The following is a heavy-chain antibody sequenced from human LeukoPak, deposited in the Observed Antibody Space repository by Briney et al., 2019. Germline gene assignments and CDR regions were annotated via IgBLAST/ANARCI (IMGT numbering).Heavy chain of an antibody. CDR1: GGIFSSYA. D-gene: IGHD2-2*02. Sequence: GASVKVSCKASGGIFSSYAISWVRQAPGQGLEWMGRIIPIFGIANYAQKFQGRVTITADKSTSTAYMELSSLRSEDTAVYYCARDVGSCSSTSCYKGYYYYGMDVWGQGTTVTVSS. V-gene: IGHV1-69*04. CDR2: IIPIFGIA. CDR3: ARDVGSCSSTSCYKGYYYYGMDV. J-gene: IGHJ6*02.